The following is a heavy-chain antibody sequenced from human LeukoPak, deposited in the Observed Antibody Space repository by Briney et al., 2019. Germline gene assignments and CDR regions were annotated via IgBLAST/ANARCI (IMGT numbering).Heavy chain of an antibody. D-gene: IGHD2-15*01. CDR2: INHSGST. V-gene: IGHV4-34*01. CDR3: ARGSRVLLRWFDP. J-gene: IGHJ5*02. Sequence: PSETLSLTCAVYGGSLSGYYWSWIRQPPGKGLEWIGEINHSGSTNYNPSLKSRVTISVDTSKNQFSLKLSSVTAADTAVYYCARGSRVLLRWFDPWGQGTLVTVSS. CDR1: GGSLSGYY.